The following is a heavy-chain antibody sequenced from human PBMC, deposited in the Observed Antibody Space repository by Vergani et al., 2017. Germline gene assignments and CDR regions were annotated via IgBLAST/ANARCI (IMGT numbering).Heavy chain of an antibody. J-gene: IGHJ3*02. D-gene: IGHD6-13*01. V-gene: IGHV3-23*01. Sequence: EVQLLESGGGLVQPGGSLRLSCAASGFTFSSYAMSWVRQAPGKGLEWVSAISGSGGSTYYADSVKGRFTISRDNAKNSLYLQMNSLRAEDTAVYYCARVFGLAAAGTWAFDIWGQGTMVTVSS. CDR3: ARVFGLAAAGTWAFDI. CDR2: ISGSGGST. CDR1: GFTFSSYA.